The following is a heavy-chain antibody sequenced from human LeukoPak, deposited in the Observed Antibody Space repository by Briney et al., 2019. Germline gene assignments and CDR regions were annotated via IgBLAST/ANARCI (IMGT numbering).Heavy chain of an antibody. Sequence: SETLSLTCTVSGGSISSYYWSWIRQPPRKGLEWIGYIYYIGNTNYNPSLKSRVTISIDTSKNQFSLKLSSVTAADTAVYYCARWTGPYYYYGMDVWGQGTTVTVSS. V-gene: IGHV4-59*01. CDR3: ARWTGPYYYYGMDV. CDR2: IYYIGNT. D-gene: IGHD3/OR15-3a*01. CDR1: GGSISSYY. J-gene: IGHJ6*02.